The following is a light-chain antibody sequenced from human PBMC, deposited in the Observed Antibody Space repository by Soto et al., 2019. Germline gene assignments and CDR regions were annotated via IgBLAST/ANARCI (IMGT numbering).Light chain of an antibody. CDR1: QSVSTNY. V-gene: IGKV3-20*01. CDR2: GAS. CDR3: HQYGSTPFT. J-gene: IGKJ3*01. Sequence: EIVLTQSPGTLSLSPGDRATLSCRASQSVSTNYLAWYQQSLGQAPRLLIYGASIRATDIQERFSGSGSGTDFTLTISRLEPEDFAVYYCHQYGSTPFTFGPGTKVDIK.